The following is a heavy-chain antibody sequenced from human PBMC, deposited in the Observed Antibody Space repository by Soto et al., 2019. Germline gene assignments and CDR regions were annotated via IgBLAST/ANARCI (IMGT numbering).Heavy chain of an antibody. Sequence: ASVKVSCKASCFTFSNYGLNWVRQAPLQVLELMGWVSANNGHTNYAQNLQGRVSMTTDTSTSTAYMELRGLTFDDTAVYYCARDIESVTAKHFFYYYAMDVWGQGNTVTVSS. J-gene: IGHJ6*02. CDR3: ARDIESVTAKHFFYYYAMDV. CDR1: CFTFSNYG. D-gene: IGHD2-8*01. CDR2: VSANNGHT. V-gene: IGHV1-18*01.